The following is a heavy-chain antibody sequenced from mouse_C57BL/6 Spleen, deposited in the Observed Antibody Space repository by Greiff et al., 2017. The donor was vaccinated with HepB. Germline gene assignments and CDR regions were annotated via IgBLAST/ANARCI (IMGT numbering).Heavy chain of an antibody. J-gene: IGHJ3*01. D-gene: IGHD3-2*02. CDR2: IYPSDSET. V-gene: IGHV1-61*01. CDR3: ARDSSGLFAY. CDR1: GYTFTSYW. Sequence: QVQLQQPGAELVRPGSSVKLSCKASGYTFTSYWMDWVKQRPGQGLEWIGNIYPSDSETHYNQKFKDKATLTVDKSSSTAYMQLSSLTSEDSAVYYCARDSSGLFAYWGQGTLVTVSA.